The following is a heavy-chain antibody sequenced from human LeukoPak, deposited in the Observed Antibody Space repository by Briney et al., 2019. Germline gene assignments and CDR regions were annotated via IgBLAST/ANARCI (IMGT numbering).Heavy chain of an antibody. J-gene: IGHJ4*02. Sequence: GGSLRLSCAASGFTVSSNYMSWVRQAPGKGLEWVSVIYSGGITYYADSVKGRFTISRDNSKNTLYLQMNSLRVEDTAVYYCARRAGAYSHPYDYWGQGTLVTVSS. CDR1: GFTVSSNY. CDR3: ARRAGAYSHPYDY. D-gene: IGHD4/OR15-4a*01. V-gene: IGHV3-53*01. CDR2: IYSGGIT.